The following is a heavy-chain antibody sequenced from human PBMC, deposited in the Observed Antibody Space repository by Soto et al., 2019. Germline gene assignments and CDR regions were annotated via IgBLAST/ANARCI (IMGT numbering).Heavy chain of an antibody. J-gene: IGHJ6*02. Sequence: EVQLVESGGGLVQPGGSLRLSCAASGFTFSSYSMNWVRQAPGKGLEWVSYISSSSSTIYYADSVKGRFTISRANAKNSLYLQMNSLRDEDTAVYYCAREWFLEASIQNYYYYYGMDVWGQGTTVTVSS. CDR1: GFTFSSYS. CDR2: ISSSSSTI. CDR3: AREWFLEASIQNYYYYYGMDV. V-gene: IGHV3-48*02. D-gene: IGHD3-3*01.